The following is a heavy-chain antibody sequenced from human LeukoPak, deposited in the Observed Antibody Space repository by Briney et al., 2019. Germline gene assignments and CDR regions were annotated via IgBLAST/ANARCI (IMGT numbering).Heavy chain of an antibody. D-gene: IGHD1-26*01. CDR1: GYTFTSYD. CDR3: ARVRRGSYFNPGRDYYYYYMDV. J-gene: IGHJ6*03. Sequence: GASVKLSCTASGYTFTSYDINWVRQATGQGLEWMGWMNPNSGNTGYAQKFQGRVTITRNTSISTAYMELSSLRSEDTAVYYCARVRRGSYFNPGRDYYYYYMDVWGKGTTVTVSS. CDR2: MNPNSGNT. V-gene: IGHV1-8*03.